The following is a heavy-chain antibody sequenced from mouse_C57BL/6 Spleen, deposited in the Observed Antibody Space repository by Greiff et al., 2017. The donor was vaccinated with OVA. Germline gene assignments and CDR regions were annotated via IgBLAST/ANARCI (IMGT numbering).Heavy chain of an antibody. CDR1: GYTFTSYW. Sequence: QLQQPGAELVMPGASVKLSCKASGYTFTSYWMHWVKQRPGQGLEWIGEIDPSDSYTNYNQKFKGKSTLTVDKSSSTAYMQLSSLTSEDSAVYYCAKTGKGYFDVWGTGTTVTVSS. D-gene: IGHD4-1*01. CDR3: AKTGKGYFDV. J-gene: IGHJ1*03. V-gene: IGHV1-69*01. CDR2: IDPSDSYT.